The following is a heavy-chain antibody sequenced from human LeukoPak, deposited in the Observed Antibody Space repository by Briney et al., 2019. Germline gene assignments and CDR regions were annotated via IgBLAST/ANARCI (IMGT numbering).Heavy chain of an antibody. CDR3: ARGPPYSSGWFPDDH. CDR2: INPSGGTT. CDR1: GYTFTVYY. Sequence: ASVKVSFKASGYTFTVYYIHWVRQVPGQGLEWMGIINPSGGTTSFAQKFHGRLTMTRDRSTSTVYMELSSLGSEDTAVYYCARGPPYSSGWFPDDHWGQGALVTVSS. V-gene: IGHV1-46*01. J-gene: IGHJ4*02. D-gene: IGHD6-19*01.